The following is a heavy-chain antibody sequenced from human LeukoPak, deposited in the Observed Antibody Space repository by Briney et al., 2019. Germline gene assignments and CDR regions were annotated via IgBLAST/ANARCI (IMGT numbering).Heavy chain of an antibody. CDR3: ASKGSSSHYYYYGLDV. CDR1: GFTFSDHY. V-gene: IGHV3-11*01. Sequence: GGSLRLSCVGSGFTFSDHYMTWIRQAPGQGLEWVSHISRSGSTISYADSVKGRFTISRDNAKNSLYLQMNTLRPEDTAVYYCASKGSSSHYYYYGLDVWGQGTAVTVSS. D-gene: IGHD6-6*01. J-gene: IGHJ6*02. CDR2: ISRSGSTI.